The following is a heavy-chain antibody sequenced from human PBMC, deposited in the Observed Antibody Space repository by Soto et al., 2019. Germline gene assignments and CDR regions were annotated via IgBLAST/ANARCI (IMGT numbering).Heavy chain of an antibody. J-gene: IGHJ6*02. CDR3: ARGVRATDYYYYYGMDV. V-gene: IGHV1-69*01. Sequence: QVQLVQSGAEVKKPGSSAKVSCKASGGTFSSYAISWVRQAPGQGLEWMGGIIPIFGTANYAQKFQGRVTITADESTSTAYMELSSLRSEDTAVYYCARGVRATDYYYYYGMDVWGQGTTVTVSS. CDR1: GGTFSSYA. D-gene: IGHD1-26*01. CDR2: IIPIFGTA.